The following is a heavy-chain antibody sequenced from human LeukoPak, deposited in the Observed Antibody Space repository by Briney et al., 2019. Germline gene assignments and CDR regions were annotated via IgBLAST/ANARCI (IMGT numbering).Heavy chain of an antibody. D-gene: IGHD6-13*01. J-gene: IGHJ4*02. CDR3: ARDRTYSSSWYYFDY. V-gene: IGHV4-31*03. CDR1: GGSISSGGYY. Sequence: SETLSLTCTVSGGSISSGGYYWSWIRQHPGKGLEWIGYNYYSGSTYYNPSLKSRVTISVDTSKNQFSLKLSSVTAADTAVYYCARDRTYSSSWYYFDYWGQGTLVTVSS. CDR2: NYYSGST.